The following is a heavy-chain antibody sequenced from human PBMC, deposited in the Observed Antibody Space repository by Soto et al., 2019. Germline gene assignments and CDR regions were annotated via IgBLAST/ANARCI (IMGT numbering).Heavy chain of an antibody. CDR2: ISAYNGNT. J-gene: IGHJ4*01. CDR3: GKLKGNRGYYFGH. D-gene: IGHD7-27*01. V-gene: IGHV1-18*01. Sequence: ASVKVSCKASGYTFTSYGISWVRQAPGQGHEWMGWISAYNGNTNYAQKLQGRVTMTTDTSTSTAYMELRSLRSDDTAVYYCGKLKGNRGYYFGHWGQGTRCSVSS. CDR1: GYTFTSYG.